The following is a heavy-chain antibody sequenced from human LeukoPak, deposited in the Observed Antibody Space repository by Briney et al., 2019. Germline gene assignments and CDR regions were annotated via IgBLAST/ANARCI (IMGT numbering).Heavy chain of an antibody. CDR2: ISTYGGNT. CDR1: GYTFTSYS. Sequence: ASVKVSCKASGYTFTSYSIIWVRQAPGQGLEWMGWISTYGGNTNYTQKLQGRVTMTTDTSTTTAYMELRSLRSDDTAIYYCARETTVPFYFDYWGQGTLVTVSS. CDR3: ARETTVPFYFDY. V-gene: IGHV1-18*01. D-gene: IGHD4-17*01. J-gene: IGHJ4*02.